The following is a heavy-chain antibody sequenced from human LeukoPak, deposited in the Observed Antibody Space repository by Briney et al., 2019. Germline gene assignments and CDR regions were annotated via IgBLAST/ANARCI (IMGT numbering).Heavy chain of an antibody. V-gene: IGHV3-30*03. J-gene: IGHJ4*02. D-gene: IGHD3-3*01. CDR3: ARDGLSYDFWSGYYDY. CDR2: ISYDGSNK. Sequence: GGSLRLSCAASGFTLSMYWMSWVRQAPGKGLEWVAVISYDGSNKYYADSVKGRFTISRDNAKNSLYLQMNSLRAEDTAVYYCARDGLSYDFWSGYYDYWGQGTLVTVSS. CDR1: GFTLSMYW.